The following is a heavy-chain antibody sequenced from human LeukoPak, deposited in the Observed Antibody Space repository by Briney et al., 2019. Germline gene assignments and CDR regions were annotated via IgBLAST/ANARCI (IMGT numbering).Heavy chain of an antibody. D-gene: IGHD1-1*01. CDR1: GYSFSNYW. J-gene: IGHJ4*02. CDR2: IYPGDSDT. Sequence: GESLKISCKGSGYSFSNYWIGWVRQMPGKGLEWMGIIYPGDSDTRYRSSFQGQVTISADKSISTACLQWSSLKASDTAMYYCAKGDNWNDVGAPFGDWGQGTLVTVSS. CDR3: AKGDNWNDVGAPFGD. V-gene: IGHV5-51*01.